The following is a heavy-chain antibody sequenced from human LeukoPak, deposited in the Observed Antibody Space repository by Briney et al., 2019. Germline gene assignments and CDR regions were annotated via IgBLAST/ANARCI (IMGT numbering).Heavy chain of an antibody. J-gene: IGHJ5*02. Sequence: GASVTVSCKASGGTFSSYAISWVRQAPGQGLEWMGGIIPIFGTANYAQKFQGRVTITADESTSTAYMELRSLRSDDTAVYYCARSRGLVNWFDPWGQGTLVTVSS. CDR2: IIPIFGTA. V-gene: IGHV1-69*01. CDR3: ARSRGLVNWFDP. CDR1: GGTFSSYA. D-gene: IGHD1-26*01.